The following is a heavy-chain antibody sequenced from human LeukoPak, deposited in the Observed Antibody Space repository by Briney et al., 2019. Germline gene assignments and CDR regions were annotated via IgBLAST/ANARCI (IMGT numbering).Heavy chain of an antibody. CDR3: ARGYYYDSSGPCLDY. CDR2: INHSGST. J-gene: IGHJ4*02. Sequence: SETLSLTCAVYGGSFSGYYWSWIRQPPGKGLEWIGEINHSGSTNYNPSLKSRVTISVDTSKNQFSLKLSSVTAADTAVYYCARGYYYDSSGPCLDYWGQGTLVTVSS. CDR1: GGSFSGYY. D-gene: IGHD3-22*01. V-gene: IGHV4-34*01.